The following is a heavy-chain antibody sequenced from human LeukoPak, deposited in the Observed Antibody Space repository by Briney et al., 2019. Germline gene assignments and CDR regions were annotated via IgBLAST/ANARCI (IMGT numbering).Heavy chain of an antibody. CDR2: ISGSGGST. J-gene: IGHJ4*02. CDR1: GFTFNSYG. D-gene: IGHD3/OR15-3a*01. V-gene: IGHV3-23*01. Sequence: PGGTLRLSCAASGFTFNSYGMTWVRQAPGKGLEWVSGISGSGGSTYYAGSVKGRFTISRDNSKNTLYLQMNSLRAEDTAVYYCAKEGRTGYYHFDYWGQGTLVTVSS. CDR3: AKEGRTGYYHFDY.